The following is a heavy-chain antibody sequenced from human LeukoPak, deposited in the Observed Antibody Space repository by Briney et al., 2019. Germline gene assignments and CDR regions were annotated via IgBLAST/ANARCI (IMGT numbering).Heavy chain of an antibody. V-gene: IGHV3-21*01. J-gene: IGHJ4*02. Sequence: GGSLRLSCAASGFTFSSYSMKWVRQAPGKGLEWVSSISSSSSYIYYADSVKGRFTISRDNAKNSLYLQMNSLRAEDTAVYYCARELQQLWRPIDYWGQGTLVTVSS. CDR3: ARELQQLWRPIDY. D-gene: IGHD5-18*01. CDR2: ISSSSSYI. CDR1: GFTFSSYS.